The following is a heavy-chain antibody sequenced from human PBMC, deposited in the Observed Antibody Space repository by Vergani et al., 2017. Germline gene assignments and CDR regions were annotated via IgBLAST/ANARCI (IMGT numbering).Heavy chain of an antibody. CDR2: ISYDGSNK. Sequence: QVQLVESGGGVVQPGRSLRLSCAASGFTFSSYAMHWVRQAPGKGLEWVAVISYDGSNKYYADSVKGRFTISRDNSKNTLYLQMNSLRAEDTVVYYCARGYSGYDFVAFDYWGQGTLVTVSS. V-gene: IGHV3-30*01. J-gene: IGHJ4*02. D-gene: IGHD5-12*01. CDR3: ARGYSGYDFVAFDY. CDR1: GFTFSSYA.